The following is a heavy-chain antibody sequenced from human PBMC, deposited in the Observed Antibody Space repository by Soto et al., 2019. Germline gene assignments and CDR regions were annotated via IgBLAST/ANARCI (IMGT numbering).Heavy chain of an antibody. D-gene: IGHD2-8*02. CDR1: GFTVSTYG. CDR2: ISRDGGTK. V-gene: IGHV3-30*03. CDR3: TGEVASGY. J-gene: IGHJ4*02. Sequence: QVQLVESGGGVVQPGRSLRLSCAVSGFTVSTYGMHWVRQAPGKGLELVAGISRDGGTKYYADSVKGRFTISRDNSRNTLFLEMNSLRGDDMAVYYCTGEVASGYWGQGTLVTVSS.